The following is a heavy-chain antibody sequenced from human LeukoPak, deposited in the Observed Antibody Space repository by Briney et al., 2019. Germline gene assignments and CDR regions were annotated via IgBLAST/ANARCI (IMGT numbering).Heavy chain of an antibody. CDR2: MYVSGSS. J-gene: IGHJ4*02. CDR3: ARGVAVAGPVPFDY. D-gene: IGHD6-19*01. Sequence: SETLSLTCIVSGDSINNDTYYWNWIRQPAGKGLEWIGRMYVSGSSNYNPALKSRVSISVDTSKNQFSLKLSSVTAADTAVYYCARGVAVAGPVPFDYWGQGTLVTVSS. V-gene: IGHV4-61*02. CDR1: GDSINNDTYY.